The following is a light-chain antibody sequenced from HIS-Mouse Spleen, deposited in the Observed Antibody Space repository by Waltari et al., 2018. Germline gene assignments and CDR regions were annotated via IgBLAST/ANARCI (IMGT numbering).Light chain of an antibody. V-gene: IGLV3-1*01. Sequence: SYELPQPPSVSVSPAQTASITCSGDKLGYNYACWYQQKPGQSPVLVIYQDSKRPSGIPERFSGSNSGNTATLTISGTQAMDEADYYCQAWDSSTDVVFGGGTKLTVL. J-gene: IGLJ2*01. CDR3: QAWDSSTDVV. CDR1: KLGYNY. CDR2: QDS.